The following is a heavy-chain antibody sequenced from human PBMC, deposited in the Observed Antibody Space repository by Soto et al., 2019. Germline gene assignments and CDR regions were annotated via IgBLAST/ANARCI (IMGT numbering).Heavy chain of an antibody. J-gene: IGHJ6*02. CDR1: GGSVSSGSYY. CDR3: ARRGYAGGYYYYGMDV. V-gene: IGHV4-61*01. CDR2: IYYSGST. D-gene: IGHD5-12*01. Sequence: KPSETLSLTCTVSGGSVSSGSYYWSWIRQPPGKGLEWIGYIYYSGSTNYNPSLKSRVTISVDTSKNQFSLKLSSVTAADTAVYYCARRGYAGGYYYYGMDVWGQGTTVTVSS.